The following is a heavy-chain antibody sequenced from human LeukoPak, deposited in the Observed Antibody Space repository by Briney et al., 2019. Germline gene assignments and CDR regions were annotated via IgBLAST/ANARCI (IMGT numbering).Heavy chain of an antibody. J-gene: IGHJ6*03. Sequence: GGSLRLSCAASGFAFSTYTMNWVRQGPGKGLEWVSYISGSGSAIYYADSVKGRFTISRDNAKNSLYLQMNSLRAEDTAVYYCARDGYHYYGSGTYFGYYYMDVWGKGTTVTISS. CDR1: GFAFSTYT. CDR2: ISGSGSAI. D-gene: IGHD3-10*01. CDR3: ARDGYHYYGSGTYFGYYYMDV. V-gene: IGHV3-48*04.